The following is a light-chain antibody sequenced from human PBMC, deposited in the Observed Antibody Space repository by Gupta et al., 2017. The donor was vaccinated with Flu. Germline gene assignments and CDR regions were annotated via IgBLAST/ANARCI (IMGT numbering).Light chain of an antibody. CDR3: GTWDDNLSVGI. CDR2: END. Sequence: QSVLTQPPSVSAAPGQMVTISCSGSTPNIGNNNVCWYQHLPGTAPNLLIYENDKRPSGIPDRFSASKSGTSATLGIIGLQPGDEADYYCGTWDDNLSVGIFGGGTRLTV. V-gene: IGLV1-51*02. CDR1: TPNIGNNN. J-gene: IGLJ2*01.